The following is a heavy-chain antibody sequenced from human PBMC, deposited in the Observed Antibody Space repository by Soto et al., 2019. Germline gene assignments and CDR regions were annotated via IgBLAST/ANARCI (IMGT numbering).Heavy chain of an antibody. J-gene: IGHJ5*02. V-gene: IGHV4-34*01. D-gene: IGHD6-6*01. CDR2: TKHSGST. CDR3: ARAVPSFSIAARYSNWFDP. Sequence: QVQLQQWGAGLLKPSETLSLTCAVYGGSFSGYYWSWIRQPPGKGLEWIGETKHSGSTNYNPSLKSRVTISVDTSKNQFSLKLSSVTAADTAVYYCARAVPSFSIAARYSNWFDPWGQGTLVTVSS. CDR1: GGSFSGYY.